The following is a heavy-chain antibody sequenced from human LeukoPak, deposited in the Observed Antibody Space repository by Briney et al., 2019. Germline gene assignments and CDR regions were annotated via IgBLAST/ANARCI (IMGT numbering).Heavy chain of an antibody. J-gene: IGHJ4*02. D-gene: IGHD2-2*01. CDR1: GGSISSGDYY. V-gene: IGHV4-30-4*01. CDR2: IYYSGST. Sequence: TSETLSLTCTVSGGSISSGDYYWSWIRQPPGKGLEWIGYIYYSGSTYYNPSLKSRVTISVDTSKNQFSLKLSSVTAADTVVYYCARWPVVPAAVDYWGQGTLVTVSS. CDR3: ARWPVVPAAVDY.